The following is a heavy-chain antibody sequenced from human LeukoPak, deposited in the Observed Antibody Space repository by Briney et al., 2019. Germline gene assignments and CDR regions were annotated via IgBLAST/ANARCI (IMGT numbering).Heavy chain of an antibody. J-gene: IGHJ5*02. CDR2: INPNSGGT. D-gene: IGHD6-19*01. CDR1: GYTFTFYY. CDR3: ALYSSGLFDL. Sequence: ASVKVSCKASGYTFTFYYIHWVRQAPGQGLEYMGWINPNSGGTNFAQKFQGRVTLTRDTSISTAYMEVSRLTSDDTAVYYCALYSSGLFDLWGQGTLVTVSS. V-gene: IGHV1-2*02.